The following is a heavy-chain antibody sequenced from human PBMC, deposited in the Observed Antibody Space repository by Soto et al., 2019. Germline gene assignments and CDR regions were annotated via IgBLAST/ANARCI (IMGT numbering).Heavy chain of an antibody. CDR3: ARIAAGSILHICGGDCFLDY. CDR2: ISAYNGNT. V-gene: IGHV1-18*04. Sequence: ASVKVSCKASGYTFTSYGISWVRQAPGQGLEWMGWISAYNGNTNYAQKLQGRVTMTTDTSTSTAYMELRSLRSDDTAVYYCARIAAGSILHICGGDCFLDYWGQGTLVTVSS. CDR1: GYTFTSYG. D-gene: IGHD2-21*02. J-gene: IGHJ4*02.